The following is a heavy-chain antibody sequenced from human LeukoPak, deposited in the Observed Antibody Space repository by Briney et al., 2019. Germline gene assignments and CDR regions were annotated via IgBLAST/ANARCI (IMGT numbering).Heavy chain of an antibody. Sequence: NPSETLSLTCTVSGDSINSYYWSWIRQPPGKGLEWIGDIYYSGSTNYNPSLKSRVTISVDTSRSHFSLKLSSVTAADTAVYYCARNSGSYYDHTREFDYWGQGTLVTVSS. J-gene: IGHJ4*02. D-gene: IGHD1-26*01. CDR2: IYYSGST. V-gene: IGHV4-59*01. CDR3: ARNSGSYYDHTREFDY. CDR1: GDSINSYY.